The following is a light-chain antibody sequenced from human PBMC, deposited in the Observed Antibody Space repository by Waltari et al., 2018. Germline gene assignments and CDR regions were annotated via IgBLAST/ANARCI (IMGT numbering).Light chain of an antibody. V-gene: IGKV3-11*01. J-gene: IGKJ5*01. Sequence: EIVLTQSPATLSLSPGERATLSCRASQSVSSYLAWHQQKPGQAPRLLIYDASNRATGIPARFSGSGSGTDFTLTISSLEPEDFAVYYCQQRSNWPPEVTFGQGTRLEIK. CDR1: QSVSSY. CDR2: DAS. CDR3: QQRSNWPPEVT.